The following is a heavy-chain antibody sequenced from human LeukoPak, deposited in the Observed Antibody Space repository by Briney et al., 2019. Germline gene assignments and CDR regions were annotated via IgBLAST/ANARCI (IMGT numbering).Heavy chain of an antibody. D-gene: IGHD6-13*01. V-gene: IGHV3-30*02. Sequence: GGSLRLSCVASGFTFRDYGIHWVRQAPGKGLEWVAFIEHDGNDAYYPDSVKGRFSLSRDDSKAAVSLQMSWLRAEDTALYYCVNEVVTGRPRAGPGSWGQGTLVTVSS. CDR2: IEHDGNDA. CDR3: VNEVVTGRPRAGPGS. J-gene: IGHJ5*02. CDR1: GFTFRDYG.